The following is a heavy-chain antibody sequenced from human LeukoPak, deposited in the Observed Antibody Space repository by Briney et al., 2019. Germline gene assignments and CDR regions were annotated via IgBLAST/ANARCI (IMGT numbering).Heavy chain of an antibody. CDR1: GGSISTYY. J-gene: IGHJ1*01. Sequence: PSGTLSLTCTVSGGSISTYYWSWVRQPPGKGLEWIGYVYYSGSTNYNPSLKSRVTISVDTSTNQFSLKVTSVTTADTAVYYCARCVSSSWYGDFQHWGQGTLVTVSS. D-gene: IGHD6-13*01. CDR3: ARCVSSSWYGDFQH. V-gene: IGHV4-59*01. CDR2: VYYSGST.